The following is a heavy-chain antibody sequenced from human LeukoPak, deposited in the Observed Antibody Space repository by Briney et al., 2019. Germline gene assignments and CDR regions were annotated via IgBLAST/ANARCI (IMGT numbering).Heavy chain of an antibody. Sequence: GGSLRLSCAASGFSVSSSYMNWVRQAPGRGLEWVSVIHSGGSTYYADSVKGRFTISRDNSKNTLYLQMNSLRAEDTAVYYCAKVGSSWRYYYYYMDVWGKGTTVTVSS. CDR3: AKVGSSWRYYYYYMDV. V-gene: IGHV3-53*05. CDR1: GFSVSSSY. D-gene: IGHD6-13*01. J-gene: IGHJ6*03. CDR2: IHSGGST.